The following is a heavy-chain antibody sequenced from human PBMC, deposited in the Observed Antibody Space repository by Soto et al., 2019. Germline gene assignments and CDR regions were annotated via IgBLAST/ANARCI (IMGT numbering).Heavy chain of an antibody. V-gene: IGHV4-34*01. CDR3: ARGGGGDFDY. CDR1: GGSFSCYY. J-gene: IGHJ4*02. CDR2: INHSGST. Sequence: SETLSLTCAVYGGSFSCYYWSWIRQPPGKGLEWIGEINHSGSTNYNPSLKSRVTISVDTSKNQFSLKLSSVTAADTAVYYCARGGGGDFDYWGQGTLVTVSS. D-gene: IGHD2-21*01.